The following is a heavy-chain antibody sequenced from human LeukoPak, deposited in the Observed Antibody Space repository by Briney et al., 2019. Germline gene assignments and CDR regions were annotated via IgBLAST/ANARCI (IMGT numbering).Heavy chain of an antibody. CDR3: AADSTYGFDY. D-gene: IGHD2-21*02. CDR2: IPYDGSNK. V-gene: IGHV3-30*02. Sequence: PGGSLRLSCAASGFTFSNYGMHWVRQAPGKGLEWVAFIPYDGSNKYYADSLKGRFTISRDNAKNSLYLQMNSLRAEDMALYYCAADSTYGFDYWGQGTLVTVSS. CDR1: GFTFSNYG. J-gene: IGHJ4*02.